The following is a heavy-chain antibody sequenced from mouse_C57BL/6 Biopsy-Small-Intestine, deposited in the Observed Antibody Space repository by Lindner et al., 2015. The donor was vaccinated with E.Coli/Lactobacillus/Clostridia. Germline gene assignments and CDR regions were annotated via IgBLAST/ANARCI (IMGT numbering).Heavy chain of an antibody. CDR1: GYTFTDYY. CDR2: INPNSGGT. Sequence: SVKVSCKASGYTFTDYYIHWVRQAPGQGLQWMGWINPNSGGTKYAQNFQGRVTMTFDTSISTAYMEFPRLTSEDTAVYFCARVETEADDFEYWGQGTLVTVSS. D-gene: IGHD3-2*01. CDR3: ARVETEADDFEY. J-gene: IGHJ4*01. V-gene: IGHV1-84*02.